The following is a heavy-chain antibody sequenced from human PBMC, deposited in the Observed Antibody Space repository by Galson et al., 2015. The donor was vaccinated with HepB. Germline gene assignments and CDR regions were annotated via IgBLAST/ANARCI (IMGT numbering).Heavy chain of an antibody. CDR2: INSDGSST. CDR3: ARGGGGYYDFWSGYYTESYYYGMDV. CDR1: GFTFSSYW. Sequence: SLRLSCAASGFTFSSYWMHWVRQAPGKGLVWVSRINSDGSSTSYADSVKGRFTISRDNAKNTLYLQMNSLRAEDTAVYYCARGGGGYYDFWSGYYTESYYYGMDVWGQGTTVTVSS. D-gene: IGHD3-3*01. J-gene: IGHJ6*02. V-gene: IGHV3-74*01.